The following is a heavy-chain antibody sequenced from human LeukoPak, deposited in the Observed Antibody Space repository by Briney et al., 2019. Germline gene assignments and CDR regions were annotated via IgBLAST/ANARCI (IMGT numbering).Heavy chain of an antibody. J-gene: IGHJ4*02. V-gene: IGHV3-23*01. CDR1: GFTFSSYA. Sequence: GGSLRLSCAASGFTFSSYAMSWVRQAPGKGLEWVSAISGSGGSTYYADSVMGRFTISRDNSKNTLYLQMNSLRAEDTAVYYCAKDPRQQQLVPYWGQGTLVTVSS. CDR2: ISGSGGST. D-gene: IGHD6-13*01. CDR3: AKDPRQQQLVPY.